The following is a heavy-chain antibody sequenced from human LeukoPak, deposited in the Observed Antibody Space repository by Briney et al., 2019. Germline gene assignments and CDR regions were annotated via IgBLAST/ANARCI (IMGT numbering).Heavy chain of an antibody. J-gene: IGHJ4*02. V-gene: IGHV5-51*01. CDR2: IYPGDSDT. Sequence: GESLKISFKGSGSRFTSYWIGWVRPMPGKGLEWMGIIYPGDSDTRYSPSFQGQVTISADKSISTAYLQWSSLKASDTAMYYCARHHSSSFGEVVDYWGQGTLVTVSS. D-gene: IGHD6-13*01. CDR1: GSRFTSYW. CDR3: ARHHSSSFGEVVDY.